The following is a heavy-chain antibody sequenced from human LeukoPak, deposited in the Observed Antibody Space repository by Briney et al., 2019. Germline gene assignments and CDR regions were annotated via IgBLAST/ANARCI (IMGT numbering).Heavy chain of an antibody. CDR2: IWYDGSNK. V-gene: IGHV3-33*01. Sequence: GGSLRLSCAASGFTFSSYGMHWVRQAPGKGLEWVAVIWYDGSNKYYADSAKGRFTISRDNSKNTLYLQMNSLRAEDTAVYYCAREIATSNYYYYYGMDVWGKGTTVTVSS. J-gene: IGHJ6*04. CDR1: GFTFSSYG. CDR3: AREIATSNYYYYYGMDV. D-gene: IGHD6-13*01.